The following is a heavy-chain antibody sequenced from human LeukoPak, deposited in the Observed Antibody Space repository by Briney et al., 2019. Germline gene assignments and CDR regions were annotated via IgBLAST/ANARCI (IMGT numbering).Heavy chain of an antibody. D-gene: IGHD2-2*01. CDR3: ARDRPAAASGFDY. J-gene: IGHJ4*02. V-gene: IGHV1-3*01. Sequence: ASVKVSCKASGYTFTSYAMHWVRQAPGQRLEWMGWVNAGNGNTKYSQKFQGRVTMTRDTSTTTVSMELSSLRSEDTAVYYCARDRPAAASGFDYWGQGTLVTVSS. CDR1: GYTFTSYA. CDR2: VNAGNGNT.